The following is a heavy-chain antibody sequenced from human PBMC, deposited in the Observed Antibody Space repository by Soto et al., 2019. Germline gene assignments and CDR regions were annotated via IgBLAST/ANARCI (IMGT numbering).Heavy chain of an antibody. CDR2: ISYDGSNK. D-gene: IGHD3-10*01. Sequence: GGSLRLSCAASGFIFSSYAMSWVRQAPGKGLEWVAIISYDGSNKYYADSVKGRFTISRDNSKNTLYLQMNSLRAEDTAVYCARDLGYYDSGSYSNYYYGMDVWGQGTTVTVSS. V-gene: IGHV3-30-3*01. CDR1: GFIFSSYA. J-gene: IGHJ6*02. CDR3: ARDLGYYDSGSYSNYYYGMDV.